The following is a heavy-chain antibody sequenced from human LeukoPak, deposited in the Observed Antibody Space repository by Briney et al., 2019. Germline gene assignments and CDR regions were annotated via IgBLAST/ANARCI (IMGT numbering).Heavy chain of an antibody. D-gene: IGHD2-15*01. CDR3: AKNGDRGAYCSGGSCYPYYYYNMDV. Sequence: PGGSLRLSCAASGFTFSSYSFNWVRQAPGKGLEWVSYISRTTSYADSVKGRFTISRDNAKSSLYLQMNSLRAEDTAIYYCAKNGDRGAYCSGGSCYPYYYYNMDVWGKGTTVTISS. V-gene: IGHV3-48*01. CDR2: ISRTT. J-gene: IGHJ6*03. CDR1: GFTFSSYS.